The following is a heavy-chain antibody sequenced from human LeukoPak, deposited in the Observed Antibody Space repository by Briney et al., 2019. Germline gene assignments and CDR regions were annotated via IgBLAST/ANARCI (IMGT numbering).Heavy chain of an antibody. J-gene: IGHJ4*02. V-gene: IGHV3-43*02. CDR3: AKDIGGYSFAADY. Sequence: GGSLRLSCAASGFTFDDYAMHWVRQGPGKGLEWVSLISGDGGITYYADSMKGRFTIYRDNSKNSLYLQMNSLRTEDTASYYCAKDIGGYSFAADYWGQGILVTVSS. D-gene: IGHD5-18*01. CDR1: GFTFDDYA. CDR2: ISGDGGIT.